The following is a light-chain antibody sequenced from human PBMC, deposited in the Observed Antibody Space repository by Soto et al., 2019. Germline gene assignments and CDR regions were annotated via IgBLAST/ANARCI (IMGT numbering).Light chain of an antibody. CDR2: GAS. J-gene: IGKJ4*01. CDR1: QNVRVTY. V-gene: IGKV3-20*01. CDR3: YHSGGSPPFT. Sequence: EIVLTQSPGILSLSPGERATLSCRASQNVRVTYFAWYQQRSGQAPRLLIYGASNRATGIPDRFSGSGSGTDLPLTINRLEPEDFAVYYCYHSGGSPPFTFGGGTKVEIK.